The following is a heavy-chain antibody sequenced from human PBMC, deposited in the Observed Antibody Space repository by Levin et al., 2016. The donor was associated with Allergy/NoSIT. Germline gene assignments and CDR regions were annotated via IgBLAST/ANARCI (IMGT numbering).Heavy chain of an antibody. CDR2: INPNSGGT. Sequence: WVRQAPGQGLEWMGWINPNSGGTNYAQKFQGRVTMTRDTSISTAYMELSRLRSDDTAVYYCATISGYYGSGSYYMNWFDPWGQGTLVTVSS. V-gene: IGHV1-2*02. J-gene: IGHJ5*02. CDR3: ATISGYYGSGSYYMNWFDP. D-gene: IGHD3-10*01.